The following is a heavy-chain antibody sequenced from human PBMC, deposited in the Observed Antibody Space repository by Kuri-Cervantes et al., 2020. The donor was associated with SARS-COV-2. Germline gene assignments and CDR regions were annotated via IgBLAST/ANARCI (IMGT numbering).Heavy chain of an antibody. D-gene: IGHD3-3*01. CDR3: AKSPFGFLEWFSGGMDV. V-gene: IGHV3-74*01. CDR1: GFTFSSYS. Sequence: GESLKISCAASGFTFSSYSMNWVRQAPGKGLVWVSRINSDGSSTSYADSVKGRFTISRDNAKNTLYLQMNSLRAEDTAVYYCAKSPFGFLEWFSGGMDVWGQGTTVTVSS. CDR2: INSDGSST. J-gene: IGHJ6*02.